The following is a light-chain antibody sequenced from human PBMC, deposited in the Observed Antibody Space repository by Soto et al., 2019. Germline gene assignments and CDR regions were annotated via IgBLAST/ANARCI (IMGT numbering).Light chain of an antibody. V-gene: IGKV1-39*01. Sequence: IQVTQSPSSLSASVGDRVTITCRASQSISSNLIWYQQKPGEAPKPLIYTASSLYSGVPSRFSGSGSGTDFTLTITSLQPEDFATYYCQQGYTNPITFGQGTRLEIK. CDR2: TAS. CDR3: QQGYTNPIT. J-gene: IGKJ5*01. CDR1: QSISSN.